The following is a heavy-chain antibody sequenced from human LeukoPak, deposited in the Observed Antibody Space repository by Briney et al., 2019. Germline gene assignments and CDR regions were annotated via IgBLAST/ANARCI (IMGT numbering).Heavy chain of an antibody. D-gene: IGHD1-26*01. Sequence: PSQTLSLTCAVSGVSISSGGYSWSWIRQPPGKVLEWIGYIYHSGSTYYNPSLKSRVTISVDRSKNQFSLKLSSVPAADTAVYYCARVRATTSGAFDYWGQGTLVTVSS. V-gene: IGHV4-30-2*01. CDR3: ARVRATTSGAFDY. CDR1: GVSISSGGYS. CDR2: IYHSGST. J-gene: IGHJ4*02.